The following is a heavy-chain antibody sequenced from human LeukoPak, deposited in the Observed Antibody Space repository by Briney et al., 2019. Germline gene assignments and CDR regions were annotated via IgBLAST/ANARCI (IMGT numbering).Heavy chain of an antibody. D-gene: IGHD3-22*01. V-gene: IGHV4-34*01. Sequence: SETLSLTCAVYGGSFSGYYWSWIRQPPGKGLEWIGEINHSGSTHYNPSLKSRVTISVDTSKNQFSLKLSSVTAADTAVYYCARVAPLYYYDSSGYFVDYYYYYMDVWGKGTTVTISS. CDR1: GGSFSGYY. CDR3: ARVAPLYYYDSSGYFVDYYYYYMDV. CDR2: INHSGST. J-gene: IGHJ6*03.